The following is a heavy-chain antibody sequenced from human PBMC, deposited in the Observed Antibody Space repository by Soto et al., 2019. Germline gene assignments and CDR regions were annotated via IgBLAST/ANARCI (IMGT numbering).Heavy chain of an antibody. CDR1: GFSLSTSGMC. CDR3: ARTIIAAAGTESWFDP. CDR2: IDWDDDK. V-gene: IGHV2-70*01. J-gene: IGHJ5*02. D-gene: IGHD6-13*01. Sequence: SGPTLVNPTQTLTLTCTFSGFSLSTSGMCVSWIRQPPGKALEWLALIDWDDDKYYSTSLKTRLTISKDTSKSQVVLTMTNMDPVDTATYYCARTIIAAAGTESWFDPWGQGTLVTVSS.